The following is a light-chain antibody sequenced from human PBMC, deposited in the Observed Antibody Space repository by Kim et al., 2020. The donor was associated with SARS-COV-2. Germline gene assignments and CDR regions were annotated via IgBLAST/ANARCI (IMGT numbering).Light chain of an antibody. CDR3: QSYNRSNVI. J-gene: IGLJ2*01. CDR2: EDD. V-gene: IGLV6-57*04. Sequence: FMLTQPHSVSESPGKTVTISCTRSSGSIDDNYVQWYQQRPGGVPTTVIYEDDQRPSGVSDRFSGSIDNSSNSASLTIPGLKTEDEADYYCQSYNRSNVIFGGGTQLTVL. CDR1: SGSIDDNY.